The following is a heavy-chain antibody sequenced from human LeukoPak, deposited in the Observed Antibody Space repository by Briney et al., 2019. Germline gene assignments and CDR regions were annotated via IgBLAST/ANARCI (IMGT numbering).Heavy chain of an antibody. V-gene: IGHV1-8*01. CDR3: ARGEYSGSYYYFAY. CDR2: MNPNTANT. J-gene: IGHJ4*02. Sequence: GASVKVSCKASGYTFTSYDTNWVRQAPGQGLEWMGSMNPNTANTGYAQKFQGRVTITRNTSISTSYMELNSLRSEDTAVYYCARGEYSGSYYYFAYWGQGTLVTVSS. CDR1: GYTFTSYD. D-gene: IGHD1-26*01.